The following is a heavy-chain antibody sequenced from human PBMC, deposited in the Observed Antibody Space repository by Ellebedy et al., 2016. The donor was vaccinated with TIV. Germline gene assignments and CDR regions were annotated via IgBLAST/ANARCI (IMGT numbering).Heavy chain of an antibody. V-gene: IGHV3-53*01. J-gene: IGHJ4*02. D-gene: IGHD4-23*01. CDR2: IYSGADGGDT. Sequence: PGGSLRLSCAASGFTVSSNYMNRVRQAPGKGLEWVSVIYSGADGGDTYYADSVKGRFTISRDNSTNTLYLQMNSLRAEDTAVYYCARDAADSGGKFDYWGQGALVTVSS. CDR1: GFTVSSNY. CDR3: ARDAADSGGKFDY.